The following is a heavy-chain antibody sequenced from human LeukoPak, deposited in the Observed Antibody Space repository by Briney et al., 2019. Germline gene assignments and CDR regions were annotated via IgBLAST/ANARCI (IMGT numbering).Heavy chain of an antibody. Sequence: GASVKVSCKASGYIFTQYGISWVRQAPGQGLEWIASISTYNGNTNYAQNFQGRVTVTTDTSTSTAYMELRSLRSDDTAVYYCARRTGYNYYYMEVWGQGTTVTASS. D-gene: IGHD3/OR15-3a*01. CDR3: ARRTGYNYYYMEV. CDR1: GYIFTQYG. J-gene: IGHJ6*03. V-gene: IGHV1-18*01. CDR2: ISTYNGNT.